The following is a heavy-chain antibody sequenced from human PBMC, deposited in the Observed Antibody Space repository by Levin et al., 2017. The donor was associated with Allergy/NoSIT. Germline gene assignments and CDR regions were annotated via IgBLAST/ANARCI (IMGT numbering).Heavy chain of an antibody. V-gene: IGHV3-49*03. CDR2: IRSKAYGGTT. Sequence: GGSLRLSCTASGFTFGDYAMSWFRQAPGKGLEWVGFIRSKAYGGTTEYAASVKGRFTISRDDSKSIAYLQMNSLKTEDTAVYYCTRDGIAAAGFPYYYYYYGMDVWGQGTTVTVSS. J-gene: IGHJ6*02. D-gene: IGHD6-13*01. CDR1: GFTFGDYA. CDR3: TRDGIAAAGFPYYYYYYGMDV.